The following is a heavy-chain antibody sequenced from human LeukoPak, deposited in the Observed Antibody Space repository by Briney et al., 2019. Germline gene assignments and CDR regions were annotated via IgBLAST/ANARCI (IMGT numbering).Heavy chain of an antibody. Sequence: GRSLRLSCAASGFTFSSYGMHWVRQAPGKGLEWVAVISYDGSNKYYADSVKGRFTISRDNSKNTLYLRMNSLRAEDTAVYYCAKENQYYDILTGLDYWGQGTLVTVSS. CDR1: GFTFSSYG. D-gene: IGHD3-9*01. V-gene: IGHV3-30*18. CDR2: ISYDGSNK. CDR3: AKENQYYDILTGLDY. J-gene: IGHJ4*02.